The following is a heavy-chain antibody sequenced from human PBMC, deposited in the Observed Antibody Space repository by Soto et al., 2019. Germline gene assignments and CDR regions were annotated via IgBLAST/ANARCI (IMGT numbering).Heavy chain of an antibody. D-gene: IGHD6-19*01. J-gene: IGHJ4*02. CDR1: GFSLSTSGVG. V-gene: IGHV2-5*01. Sequence: SGPTLVNPTQTLTLTCTFSGFSLSTSGVGVGWIRQPPGKALEWLALIYWNDDKRYSPSLKSRLTITKDTSKNQVVLTMTNMDPVDTATYYCAPMYSSGWFPYYFDYWGQGTLVTVSS. CDR2: IYWNDDK. CDR3: APMYSSGWFPYYFDY.